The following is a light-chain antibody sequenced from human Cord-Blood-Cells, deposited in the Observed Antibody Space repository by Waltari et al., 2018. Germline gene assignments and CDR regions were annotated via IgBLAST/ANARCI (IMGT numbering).Light chain of an antibody. J-gene: IGKJ1*01. CDR3: QQRSNWT. Sequence: EIVLTQSPATLSLSPGERATLSCRASQSVSSYLAWYQQKPGQAPRLLIYDASNRATGIPARFSGSGSGTDFTLTIRSLEPEDFAVDYCQQRSNWTFGQGTKVEIK. CDR2: DAS. V-gene: IGKV3-11*01. CDR1: QSVSSY.